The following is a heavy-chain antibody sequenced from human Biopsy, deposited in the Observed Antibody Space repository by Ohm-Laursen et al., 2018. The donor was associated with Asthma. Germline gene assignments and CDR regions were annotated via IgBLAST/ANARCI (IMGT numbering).Heavy chain of an antibody. V-gene: IGHV4-61*01. D-gene: IGHD3-10*01. CDR1: GGSVSTGSYY. CDR3: ARGPNYHGSGRAPIGMDV. J-gene: IGHJ6*02. CDR2: IYFTWKD. Sequence: GTLSLTCTVSGGSVSTGSYYWSWIRQPPGKGLEWIGDIYFTWKDNYNPSLKSRVTISVDTSKNQFSLRLNSVTAADTAVYYCARGPNYHGSGRAPIGMDVWGQGTTVTVSS.